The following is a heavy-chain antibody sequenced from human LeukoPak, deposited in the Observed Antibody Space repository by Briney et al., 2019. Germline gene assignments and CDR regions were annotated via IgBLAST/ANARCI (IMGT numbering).Heavy chain of an antibody. CDR3: ARAGSLLLYYDPFGGDSYYYYYGMDV. V-gene: IGHV4-59*01. J-gene: IGHJ6*02. D-gene: IGHD3-16*01. CDR1: GGSISSYY. CDR2: IYYSGST. Sequence: ASETLSLTCTVSGGSISSYYWSWIRQPPGKGLEWIGYIYYSGSTNYNPSLKSRVTISVDTSKNQFSLKLSSVTAADTAVYYCARAGSLLLYYDPFGGDSYYYYYGMDVWGQGTTVTVSS.